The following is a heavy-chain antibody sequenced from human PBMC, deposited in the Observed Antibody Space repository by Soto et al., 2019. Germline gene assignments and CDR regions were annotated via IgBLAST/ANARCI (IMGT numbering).Heavy chain of an antibody. CDR3: ARGFGELRWYYYYYMDV. J-gene: IGHJ6*03. Sequence: SETLSLTCTVSAVSLSIYYWSWIRHPPGKGLEWIGYIYYSGSTNYNPSLKSRVTISVDTSKNQFSLKLSSVTAADTAVYYCARGFGELRWYYYYYMDVWGKGTTVTVSS. CDR2: IYYSGST. CDR1: AVSLSIYY. V-gene: IGHV4-59*01. D-gene: IGHD3-10*01.